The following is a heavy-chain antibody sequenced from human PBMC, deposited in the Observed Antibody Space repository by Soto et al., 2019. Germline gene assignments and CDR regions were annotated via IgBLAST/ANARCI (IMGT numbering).Heavy chain of an antibody. V-gene: IGHV3-30-3*01. CDR3: ATFLYDSSGYYYPRDY. D-gene: IGHD3-22*01. CDR1: GFTFSSYA. J-gene: IGHJ4*02. CDR2: ISYDGSNK. Sequence: PGGSLRLSCAASGFTFSSYAMHWVRQAPGKGLEWVAVISYDGSNKYYADSVKGRFTISRDNSKNTLYLQMNSLRAEDTAVYYCATFLYDSSGYYYPRDYWGQGTLVTVSS.